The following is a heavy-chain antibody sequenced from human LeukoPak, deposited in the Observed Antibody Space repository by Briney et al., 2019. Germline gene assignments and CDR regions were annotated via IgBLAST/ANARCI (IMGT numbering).Heavy chain of an antibody. CDR3: ARVVSWFGDSKRGHPYYYYYYMDV. Sequence: SETLSLTCTVSGGSISSYYWSWIRQPPGKGLEWIGYIYYSGSTNYNPSLKSRVTISVDTSKNQFSLKLSSVTAADTAVYYCARVVSWFGDSKRGHPYYYYYYMDVWGKGTTVTISS. CDR1: GGSISSYY. D-gene: IGHD3-10*01. J-gene: IGHJ6*03. V-gene: IGHV4-59*01. CDR2: IYYSGST.